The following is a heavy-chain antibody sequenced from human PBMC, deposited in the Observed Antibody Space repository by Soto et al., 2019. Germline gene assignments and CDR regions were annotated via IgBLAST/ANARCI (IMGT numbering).Heavy chain of an antibody. Sequence: GGSLRLSCAASGFAFSNYAIHWVRQAPGKGLEWVSSISTSIDATYYADSVKGRFTISRDDSKNTLYLQMNSLRAEDSAVYYCAKDRTVAARNFDYWGQGTQVTVSS. J-gene: IGHJ4*02. V-gene: IGHV3-23*01. CDR2: ISTSIDAT. CDR1: GFAFSNYA. CDR3: AKDRTVAARNFDY. D-gene: IGHD6-6*01.